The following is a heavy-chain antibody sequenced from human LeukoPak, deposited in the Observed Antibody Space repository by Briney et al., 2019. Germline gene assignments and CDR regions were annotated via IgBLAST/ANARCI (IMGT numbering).Heavy chain of an antibody. CDR1: GGSISGYY. D-gene: IGHD3-10*01. J-gene: IGHJ4*02. CDR3: ARGNYGSGSYVLDY. Sequence: SETLSLTCTVSGGSISGYYWSWIRQTPGKGLEWIGEINHSGGTNYNPSLQSRVTISVDTSKNQFSLTLSSVTAADTAMYYCARGNYGSGSYVLDYWGQGTLVTVSS. CDR2: INHSGGT. V-gene: IGHV4-34*01.